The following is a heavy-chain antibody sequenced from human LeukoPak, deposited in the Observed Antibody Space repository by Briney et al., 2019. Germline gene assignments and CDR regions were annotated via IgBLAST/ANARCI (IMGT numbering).Heavy chain of an antibody. CDR2: VRYDGSDE. CDR3: ARPNCGGECYFSAYGMDV. D-gene: IGHD2-21*01. Sequence: GGSLRLSCTASGFSFTSYGMHWVRQGPGKGLEWVAVVRYDGSDEHYADSVKGQFTISRDNSTTTLYLQMNNLREEDTAVYYCARPNCGGECYFSAYGMDVWGQGTTVTVSS. J-gene: IGHJ6*02. V-gene: IGHV3-30*04. CDR1: GFSFTSYG.